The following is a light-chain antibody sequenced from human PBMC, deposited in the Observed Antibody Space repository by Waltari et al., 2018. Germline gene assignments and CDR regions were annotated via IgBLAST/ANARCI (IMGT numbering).Light chain of an antibody. CDR1: SGSVSTASY. CDR3: LLYMGSAVGSAVWV. CDR2: NTN. J-gene: IGLJ3*02. V-gene: IGLV8-61*01. Sequence: QTVVTQEPSFSVSPGGTVTLTCGLSSGSVSTASYPTWYEPTPGQAPRTLIYNTNTRSSGVPDRFSGSILENKAALAITGAQADDESDYYCLLYMGSAVGSAVWVFGGGTKLTVL.